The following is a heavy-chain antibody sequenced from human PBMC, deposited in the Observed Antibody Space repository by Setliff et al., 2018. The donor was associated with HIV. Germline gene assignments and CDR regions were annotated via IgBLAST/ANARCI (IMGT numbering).Heavy chain of an antibody. CDR3: ARQDGTTVLSKDFDY. J-gene: IGHJ4*02. V-gene: IGHV1-2*06. Sequence: ASVKVSCKAYGYTFTTYTIHWVRQAPGQGLKWMGRIIPNSGGTNFAQKFQGRVTMNTDTSTSTAYMELSSLRSDDTAVYYCARQDGTTVLSKDFDYWGQGTLVTVSS. D-gene: IGHD4-17*01. CDR1: GYTFTTYT. CDR2: IIPNSGGT.